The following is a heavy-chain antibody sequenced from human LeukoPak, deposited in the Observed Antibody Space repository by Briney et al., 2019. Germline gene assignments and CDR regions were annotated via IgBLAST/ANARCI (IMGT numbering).Heavy chain of an antibody. CDR3: ARGVGTITMVRGVIINGANWFDP. CDR1: GYTFTSYG. V-gene: IGHV1-46*01. Sequence: GASVKVSCKASGYTFTSYGISWVRQAPGQGLEWMGIINPSGGSTSYAQKFQGRVTMTRDTSTSTVYMELSSLRSEDTAVYYCARGVGTITMVRGVIINGANWFDPWGQGTLVTVSS. J-gene: IGHJ5*02. CDR2: INPSGGST. D-gene: IGHD3-10*01.